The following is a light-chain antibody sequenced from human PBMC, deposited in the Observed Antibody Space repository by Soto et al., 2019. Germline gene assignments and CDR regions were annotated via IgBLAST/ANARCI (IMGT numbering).Light chain of an antibody. Sequence: DIQMTQSPPTLSASVGDRVIITCRASQSLSTWLAWYQQKPGKAPKLLIFGASALESGVPSRFSGSGSATEFTLTINILQPEYSATYYCQQYADYCTFGQGTKVEIK. J-gene: IGKJ1*01. CDR3: QQYADYCT. CDR1: QSLSTW. V-gene: IGKV1-5*01. CDR2: GAS.